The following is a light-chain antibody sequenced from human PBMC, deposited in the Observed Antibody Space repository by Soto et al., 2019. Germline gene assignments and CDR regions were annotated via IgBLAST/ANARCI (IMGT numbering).Light chain of an antibody. CDR2: GAS. J-gene: IGKJ1*01. V-gene: IGKV3-20*01. Sequence: EIGLTQSPGTLSLSPGERATLSCGASQSVSSSYLAWYQQKPGQAPRLLIYGASSRATGIPDRFSGSGSGTDFTLTISRLEPEDFALYYCQQYGSSPTWTFGQGTKVEIK. CDR3: QQYGSSPTWT. CDR1: QSVSSSY.